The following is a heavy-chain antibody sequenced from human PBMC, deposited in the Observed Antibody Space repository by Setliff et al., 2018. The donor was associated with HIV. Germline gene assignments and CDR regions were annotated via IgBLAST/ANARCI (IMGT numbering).Heavy chain of an antibody. CDR3: ARDRHYGPNVLFDY. CDR2: IYYNGSP. J-gene: IGHJ4*01. CDR1: GGSISSGNYY. Sequence: SETLSLTCTVSGGSISSGNYYWGWIRQPPGKGLEWIGSIYYNGSPSYNPSLKSRLTISLDTSKNQFSLKLTSVTAADTALYFCARDRHYGPNVLFDYWGHGTLVTSPQ. V-gene: IGHV4-39*07. D-gene: IGHD3-16*01.